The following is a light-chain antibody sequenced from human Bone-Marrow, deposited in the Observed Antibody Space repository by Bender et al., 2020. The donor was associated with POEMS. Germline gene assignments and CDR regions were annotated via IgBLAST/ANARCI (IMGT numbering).Light chain of an antibody. Sequence: QSALTEPASVSGSPGQSITISCTGTNSDVGSYNLVSWYQHHPDKAPKLIIYDVTNRPSGVSDRFSGSKSGSTAFLTVSGLQAEDEDVYYCSSDAGDNNLVFGGGTKLTVL. J-gene: IGLJ2*01. CDR1: NSDVGSYNL. V-gene: IGLV2-14*02. CDR3: SSDAGDNNLV. CDR2: DVT.